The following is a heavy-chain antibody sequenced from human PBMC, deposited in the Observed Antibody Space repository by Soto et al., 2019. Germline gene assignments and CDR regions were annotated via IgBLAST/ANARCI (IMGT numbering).Heavy chain of an antibody. V-gene: IGHV1-18*01. J-gene: IGHJ6*02. CDR3: ARMGDVPYYYYGMDV. CDR2: INGYNGNT. CDR1: GYTFSTYG. Sequence: ASVKVSCKASGYTFSTYGISCVRQAPGQGLEWMGWINGYNGNTNYAPKLQGRITMTTGTSTTTAYMELRSLRSDDTAVYYCARMGDVPYYYYGMDVWGQGTTVTVS. D-gene: IGHD3-16*01.